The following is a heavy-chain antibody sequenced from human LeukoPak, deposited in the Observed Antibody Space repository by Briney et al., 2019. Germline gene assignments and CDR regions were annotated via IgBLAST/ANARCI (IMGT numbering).Heavy chain of an antibody. CDR2: FDPEDGET. CDR1: GYTLTELS. D-gene: IGHD1-26*01. CDR3: ATDFTSGSYYYFDY. J-gene: IGHJ4*02. V-gene: IGHV1-24*01. Sequence: ASVKVSCKVSGYTLTELSMHWVRQAPGKGLEWMGGFDPEDGETIYAQKFQGRVTMTEDTSTDTAYMELSSLRSEDTAVYYCATDFTSGSYYYFDYWGQGTLVTVSS.